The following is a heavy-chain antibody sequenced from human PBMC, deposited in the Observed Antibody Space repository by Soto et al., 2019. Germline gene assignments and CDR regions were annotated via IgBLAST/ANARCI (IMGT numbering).Heavy chain of an antibody. J-gene: IGHJ6*02. D-gene: IGHD6-19*01. CDR1: GFTFSTSA. CDR2: ISGSGSSA. CDR3: TKPTKGSGWYGDYGMDA. Sequence: EVQVLESGGGLVQPGGSLRLSCAASGFTFSTSAMSWVRQAPGKGLEWVSGISGSGSSAYYADSVQGRFTIARDNSKNTLYLQMNSLGAEDTAVYYCTKPTKGSGWYGDYGMDAWGQGTTVTVSS. V-gene: IGHV3-23*01.